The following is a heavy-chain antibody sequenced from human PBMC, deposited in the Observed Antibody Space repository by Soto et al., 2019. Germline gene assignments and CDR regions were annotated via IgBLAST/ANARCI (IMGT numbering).Heavy chain of an antibody. CDR1: GYTFSGYA. Sequence: QVQLVQSGAEVKKPGASVKVSCKASGYTFSGYAIAWVRQAPGQGLEWMGWVSAYTGHTDYAQNLQGRVSMTTDTSMSTAYMELRSLTSDDTAVYYCARPSGSYGDYAWSLSYWGQGTLVTVSS. CDR2: VSAYTGHT. CDR3: ARPSGSYGDYAWSLSY. J-gene: IGHJ4*02. D-gene: IGHD4-17*01. V-gene: IGHV1-18*01.